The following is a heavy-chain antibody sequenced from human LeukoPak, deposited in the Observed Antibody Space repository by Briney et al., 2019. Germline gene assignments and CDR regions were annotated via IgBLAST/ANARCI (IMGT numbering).Heavy chain of an antibody. J-gene: IGHJ4*02. CDR3: ASDLSLVRRDGHKTAGY. CDR2: INPNSGGA. Sequence: GASVKVSCKASGYTFTAYYIHWVRQAPGQGLEWMGWINPNSGGAHYAQKFQGRVTMTRDTSISTTYMVLSRLRSDDTAVYYCASDLSLVRRDGHKTAGYWGQGTLVTVSS. D-gene: IGHD5-24*01. V-gene: IGHV1-2*02. CDR1: GYTFTAYY.